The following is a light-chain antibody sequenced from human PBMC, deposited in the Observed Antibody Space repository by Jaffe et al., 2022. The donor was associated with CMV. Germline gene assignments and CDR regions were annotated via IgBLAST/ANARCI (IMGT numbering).Light chain of an antibody. CDR1: SSNIGRSP. V-gene: IGLV1-44*01. Sequence: QSELTQPPSASGTPGQRVTISCSGSSSNIGRSPVNWFQQLPGTAPKLLIYNNDRRPSGVPDRFSGSRSGTSASLAISGLQSEDEADYYCAAWDDSLNGRVVFGGGTKLTVL. CDR2: NND. CDR3: AAWDDSLNGRVV. J-gene: IGLJ2*01.